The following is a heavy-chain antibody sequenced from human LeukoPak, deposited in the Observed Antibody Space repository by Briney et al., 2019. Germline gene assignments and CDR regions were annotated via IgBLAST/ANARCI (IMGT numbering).Heavy chain of an antibody. Sequence: GRSLRLSCAASGFTFSSYGMLWVRQAPGKGLEWVAVISYDGSNKYYADSVKGRFTISRDNSKNTLYLQMNSLRAEDTAVYYCAKDYDYGDSRHYWGQGTLVTVSS. J-gene: IGHJ4*02. D-gene: IGHD4-17*01. V-gene: IGHV3-30*18. CDR2: ISYDGSNK. CDR3: AKDYDYGDSRHY. CDR1: GFTFSSYG.